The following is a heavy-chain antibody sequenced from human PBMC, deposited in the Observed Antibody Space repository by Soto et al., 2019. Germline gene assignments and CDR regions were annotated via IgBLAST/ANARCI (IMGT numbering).Heavy chain of an antibody. J-gene: IGHJ6*03. D-gene: IGHD2-2*01. V-gene: IGHV1-8*01. Sequence: ASVKVSCKASGYTFTSYDINWVRQATGQGLEWMGWMNPNSGNTGYAQKFQGRVTMTRNTSISTAYMELSSLRSEDTAVYYCARSLFVVVPAARYYYYMDVWGKGTTVTVSS. CDR1: GYTFTSYD. CDR2: MNPNSGNT. CDR3: ARSLFVVVPAARYYYYMDV.